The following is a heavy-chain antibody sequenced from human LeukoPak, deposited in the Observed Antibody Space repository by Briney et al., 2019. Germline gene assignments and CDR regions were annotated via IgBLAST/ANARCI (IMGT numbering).Heavy chain of an antibody. J-gene: IGHJ4*02. CDR2: INPRSGET. Sequence: EASVKVSCKASGGTFSSYAISWVRQAPGQGLEWMGWINPRSGETKYAQKFQGRLTMTRDTAISTTYTELSGLKFDDTAVYFCARDRELRWSQGGFDFWGQGTLLTVSS. V-gene: IGHV1-2*02. CDR3: ARDRELRWSQGGFDF. D-gene: IGHD3-10*01. CDR1: GGTFSSYA.